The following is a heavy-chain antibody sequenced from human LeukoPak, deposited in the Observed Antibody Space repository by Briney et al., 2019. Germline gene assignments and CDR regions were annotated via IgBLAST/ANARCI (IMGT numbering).Heavy chain of an antibody. CDR3: ARDFLQYFDY. V-gene: IGHV4-38-2*02. CDR2: IYHSGST. J-gene: IGHJ4*02. Sequence: SETLSLTCTVSGYSISSGYYWGWIRQPPGKGLEWIGSIYHSGSTYYNPSLKSRVTMSLDTSKNQFSLKLSSVTAADTAVYYCARDFLQYFDYWGQGTLVTVSS. CDR1: GYSISSGYY.